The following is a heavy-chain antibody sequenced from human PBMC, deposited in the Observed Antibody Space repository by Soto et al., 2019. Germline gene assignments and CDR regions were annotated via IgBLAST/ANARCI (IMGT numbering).Heavy chain of an antibody. Sequence: ASVKVSCKASGYTFTSYDINWVRQATGQGLEWMGWMNPNSGNTGYAQKFQGRVTMTRNTSISTAYMELSSLRSEDTAVYYCARGTRSYSSGWPYYYYYYMDVWGKGTTVTVSS. J-gene: IGHJ6*03. D-gene: IGHD6-19*01. V-gene: IGHV1-8*01. CDR1: GYTFTSYD. CDR3: ARGTRSYSSGWPYYYYYYMDV. CDR2: MNPNSGNT.